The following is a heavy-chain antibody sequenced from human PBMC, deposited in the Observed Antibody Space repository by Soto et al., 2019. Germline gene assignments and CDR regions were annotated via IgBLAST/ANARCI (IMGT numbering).Heavy chain of an antibody. CDR1: GGTFSSYA. CDR3: AREDEDGYFFDY. V-gene: IGHV1-69*13. Sequence: SVKVSCKASGGTFSSYAISWVRQAPGQGLEWMGGIIPIFGTANYAQKFQGRVTITADESTSTAYMELSSLRSEDTAVYYCAREDEDGYFFDYWGQGTLVTVSS. CDR2: IIPIFGTA. J-gene: IGHJ4*02. D-gene: IGHD3-22*01.